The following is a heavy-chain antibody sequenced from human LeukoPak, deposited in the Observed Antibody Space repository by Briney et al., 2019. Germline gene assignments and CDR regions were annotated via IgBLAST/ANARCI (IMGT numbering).Heavy chain of an antibody. V-gene: IGHV3-48*02. CDR3: ARDQGIFDY. CDR2: ISSSSKTI. J-gene: IGHJ4*02. Sequence: GGSLRLSCAASGFTFSSYSMNWVRQAPGKGLEWVSYISSSSKTIYDADAVKGRFTTSRDNAKNSLYLQMSSLRDEDSAVYYCARDQGIFDYWGQGTLVTVSS. CDR1: GFTFSSYS.